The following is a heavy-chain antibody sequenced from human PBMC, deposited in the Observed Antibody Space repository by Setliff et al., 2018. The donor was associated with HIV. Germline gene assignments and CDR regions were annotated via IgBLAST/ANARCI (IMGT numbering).Heavy chain of an antibody. J-gene: IGHJ4*02. Sequence: SETLSLTCTVSGGSINTGHYYWAWIRQSPGKGLEWIGNVYHSGGTDYNPSLRSRVTISVDTSTNQFSLNLASVTAADTAVYYCTRRFEKWLAFDYWGQGTLVTVSS. CDR2: VYHSGGT. V-gene: IGHV4-39*01. CDR1: GGSINTGHYY. CDR3: TRRFEKWLAFDY. D-gene: IGHD6-19*01.